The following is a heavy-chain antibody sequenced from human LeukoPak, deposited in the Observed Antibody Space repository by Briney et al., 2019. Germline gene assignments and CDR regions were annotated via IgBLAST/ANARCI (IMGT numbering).Heavy chain of an antibody. CDR3: ARGEQQLVTFDY. CDR2: IYYSGST. CDR1: GGSISSYY. V-gene: IGHV4-59*01. J-gene: IGHJ4*02. D-gene: IGHD6-13*01. Sequence: PSETLSLTCTVSGGSISSYYWSWIRQPPGKGLEWIGYIYYSGSTNYNPSLKSRVTISVDTSKNQISLKLSSVTAADTAVYYCARGEQQLVTFDYWGQGTLVTVSS.